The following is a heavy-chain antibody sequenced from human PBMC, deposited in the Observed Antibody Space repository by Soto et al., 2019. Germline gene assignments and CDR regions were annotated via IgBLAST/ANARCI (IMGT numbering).Heavy chain of an antibody. V-gene: IGHV4-4*02. D-gene: IGHD3-3*01. Sequence: QVQLQESGPGLVKPSGTLSLTCAVSGGSISSSNWWSWVRQPPGKGLEWIGEIYTSGSTNYNPSLKSRVTISVDKSKNQFSLKLSSVTAADTAVYYCARDSRGGTIVGVPHQPRDYWGQGTLVPVSS. CDR1: GGSISSSNW. J-gene: IGHJ4*02. CDR3: ARDSRGGTIVGVPHQPRDY. CDR2: IYTSGST.